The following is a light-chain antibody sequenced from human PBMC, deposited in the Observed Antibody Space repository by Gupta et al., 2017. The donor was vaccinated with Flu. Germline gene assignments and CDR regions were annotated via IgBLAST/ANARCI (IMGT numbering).Light chain of an antibody. V-gene: IGLV2-14*01. CDR2: EVS. CDR3: RSYKSRPTCWV. Sequence: QSALTQPPSVSASPGHAITISCTGTSTDVGNSDDVSWYQQDPGTAPKLLIYEVSNRPSGVPSRVSASKSGTTASLTISGLQAEDETEYYCRSYKSRPTCWVFGTGTKLTVL. J-gene: IGLJ3*02. CDR1: STDVGNSDD.